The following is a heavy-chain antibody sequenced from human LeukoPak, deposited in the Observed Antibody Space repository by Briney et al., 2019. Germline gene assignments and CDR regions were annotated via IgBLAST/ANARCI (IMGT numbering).Heavy chain of an antibody. CDR3: ATLTVATSFDY. Sequence: GGSLRLSCAASGFSFSVYEMHWVRQAPGKGLEWISDISSSGTTTYYADSVKGRFTISRDNAKNSLYLQMNSLRAEGTAVYYCATLTVATSFDYWGQGTLVTVSS. CDR2: ISSSGTTT. V-gene: IGHV3-48*03. J-gene: IGHJ4*02. CDR1: GFSFSVYE. D-gene: IGHD4-17*01.